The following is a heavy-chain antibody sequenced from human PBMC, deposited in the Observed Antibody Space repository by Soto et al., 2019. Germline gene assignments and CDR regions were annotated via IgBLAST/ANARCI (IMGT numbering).Heavy chain of an antibody. J-gene: IGHJ6*02. CDR3: ARTYYYGSGSYYSRNYYYYYGMDV. D-gene: IGHD3-10*01. CDR2: IYPGDSDT. V-gene: IGHV5-51*01. Sequence: GESLKISCKVSGYSFTSYWIGWVRQMPGKGLEWMGIIYPGDSDTRYSPSFQGQVTISADKSISTAYLQWSSLKASDTAMYYCARTYYYGSGSYYSRNYYYYYGMDVWGQGTTVTVSS. CDR1: GYSFTSYW.